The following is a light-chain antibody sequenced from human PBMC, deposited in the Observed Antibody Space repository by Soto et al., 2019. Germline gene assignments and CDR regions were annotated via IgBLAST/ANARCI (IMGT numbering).Light chain of an antibody. V-gene: IGLV2-14*03. J-gene: IGLJ2*01. CDR3: TSYTTPSTVI. CDR1: SSDVGGYNY. CDR2: DVN. Sequence: QSALTQPASVSGSPGQSITISCTGTSSDVGGYNYVSWYQQHPGKAPKLLIYDVNNRPSGVSNRFSGSKSGNTASLTISGLQAEDEADYYCTSYTTPSTVIFGGGTKVTVL.